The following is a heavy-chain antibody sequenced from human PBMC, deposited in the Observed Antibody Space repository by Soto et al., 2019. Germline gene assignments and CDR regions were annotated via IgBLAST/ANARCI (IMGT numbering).Heavy chain of an antibody. CDR1: GFTVSSNY. V-gene: IGHV3-53*04. J-gene: IGHJ5*02. Sequence: EVQLVESGGGLVQPGGSLILSCAASGFTVSSNYMSWVRQAPGKGLEWVSVIYSGGSTYYADSVKGRFTISRHNSKNTLYLQMNSLRAEETAVYYCAREVGHGWFDPWGQGTLVTVSS. CDR2: IYSGGST. CDR3: AREVGHGWFDP.